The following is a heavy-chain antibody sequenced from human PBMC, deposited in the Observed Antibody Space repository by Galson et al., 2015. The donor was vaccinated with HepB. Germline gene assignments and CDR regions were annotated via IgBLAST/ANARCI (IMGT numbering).Heavy chain of an antibody. CDR3: ARGPGFGYSSSWYAIDY. V-gene: IGHV3-66*02. D-gene: IGHD6-13*01. Sequence: SLRLSCAASGFTVSSNYMSWVRQAPGKGLEWVSVIYSGGSTYYADSVKGRFTISRDNSKNTLYLQMNSLRAEDAAVYYCARGPGFGYSSSWYAIDYWGQGTLVTVSS. CDR1: GFTVSSNY. CDR2: IYSGGST. J-gene: IGHJ4*02.